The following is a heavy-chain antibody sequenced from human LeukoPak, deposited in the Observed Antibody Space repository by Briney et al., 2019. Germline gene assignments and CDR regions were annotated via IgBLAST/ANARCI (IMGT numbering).Heavy chain of an antibody. V-gene: IGHV4-30-4*08. Sequence: PSQTLSLTCTVSGGSISSGDYYWSWIRQPPGKGLEWIGYIYYSGSTYYNPSLKSRATISLDTSKNQFSLKLSSVTAADTAVYYCARADGLDAFDIWGQGTMVTVSS. CDR1: GGSISSGDYY. CDR3: ARADGLDAFDI. J-gene: IGHJ3*02. CDR2: IYYSGST.